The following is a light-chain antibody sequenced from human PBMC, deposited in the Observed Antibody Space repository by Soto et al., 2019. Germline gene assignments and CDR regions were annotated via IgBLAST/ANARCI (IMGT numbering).Light chain of an antibody. CDR3: QQYNSWLWT. J-gene: IGKJ1*01. CDR1: QSVSSK. CDR2: GAS. Sequence: PATLSLSPGEGATLSCRASQSVSSKLAWYQQKPGQAPRLLIYGASTRATGIPARFSGSGSGTEFTLIISSLQSEDSAVYYCQQYNSWLWTFGQGTKVDIK. V-gene: IGKV3-15*01.